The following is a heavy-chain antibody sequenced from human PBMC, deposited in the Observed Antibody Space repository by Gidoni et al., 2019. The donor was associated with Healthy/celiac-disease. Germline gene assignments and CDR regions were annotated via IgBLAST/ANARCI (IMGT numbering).Heavy chain of an antibody. CDR2: INQDGSEK. D-gene: IGHD3-22*01. J-gene: IGHJ6*03. CDR1: GFTFSSYW. CDR3: ARAALDYYDSSGYYYYYSYMDV. V-gene: IGHV3-7*01. Sequence: EVQLVESGGGLVQPGGSLRLSCAASGFTFSSYWMSWVRQAPGKGLEWVANINQDGSEKYYVDSVKGRFTISRDNAKNSLYLQMNSLRAEDTAVYYCARAALDYYDSSGYYYYYSYMDVWGKGTTVTVSS.